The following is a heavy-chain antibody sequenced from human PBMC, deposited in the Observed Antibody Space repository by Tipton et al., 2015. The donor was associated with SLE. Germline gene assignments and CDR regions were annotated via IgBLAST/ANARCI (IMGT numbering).Heavy chain of an antibody. Sequence: TLSLTCTVSGGSISSSSYYWGWIRQPPGKGLEWIGYIYYSGSTYYNPSLKSRVTISVDTSKNQFSLKLSSVTAADTAVYYCARDSSGYSIFFDYWGQGTLVTVSS. J-gene: IGHJ4*02. CDR1: GGSISSSSYY. CDR3: ARDSSGYSIFFDY. CDR2: IYYSGST. D-gene: IGHD3-22*01. V-gene: IGHV4-39*07.